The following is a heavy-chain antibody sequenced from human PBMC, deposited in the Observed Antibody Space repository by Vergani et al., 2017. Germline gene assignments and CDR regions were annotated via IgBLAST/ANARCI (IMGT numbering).Heavy chain of an antibody. J-gene: IGHJ4*02. CDR1: GFSFSNHW. Sequence: EVQLVESGGSLVHPGGSLRLSCAASGFSFSNHWMSWVRLAPGKGLEWLGHIRRRSEHYATAYGPSLIGRATISRDDSTNTAYLQLSSLGTDDTAIYFCSAQTQSCHDYWGQGTLVAVSS. D-gene: IGHD3-10*01. V-gene: IGHV3-73*01. CDR3: SAQTQSCHDY. CDR2: IRRRSEHYAT.